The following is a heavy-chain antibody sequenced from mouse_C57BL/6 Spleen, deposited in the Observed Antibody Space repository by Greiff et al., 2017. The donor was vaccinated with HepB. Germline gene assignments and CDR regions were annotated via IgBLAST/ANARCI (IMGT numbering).Heavy chain of an antibody. V-gene: IGHV5-9*01. J-gene: IGHJ1*03. CDR1: GFTFSSYT. Sequence: EVKLMESGGGLVKPGGSLKLSCAASGFTFSSYTMSWVRQTPEKRLEWVATISGGGGNTYYPDSVKGRFTISRDNAKNTLYLQMSSLRSEDTALYYCARLTGTGYFDVWGTGTTVTVSS. CDR2: ISGGGGNT. D-gene: IGHD4-1*01. CDR3: ARLTGTGYFDV.